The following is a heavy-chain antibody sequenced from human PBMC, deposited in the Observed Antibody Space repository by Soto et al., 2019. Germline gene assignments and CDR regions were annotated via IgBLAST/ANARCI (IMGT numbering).Heavy chain of an antibody. D-gene: IGHD4-17*01. J-gene: IGHJ4*02. CDR1: GGTFSSYT. V-gene: IGHV1-69*02. CDR3: ARGSYGDYVTWYYFDY. Sequence: QVQLVQSGAEVKKPGSSVKVSCKASGGTFSSYTINWVRQAPGQGLEWMGRIIPILGIANYAQKFQGRVTITADKSTSTAYMELSSLRSEDTAVYYCARGSYGDYVTWYYFDYWGQGTLVTVSS. CDR2: IIPILGIA.